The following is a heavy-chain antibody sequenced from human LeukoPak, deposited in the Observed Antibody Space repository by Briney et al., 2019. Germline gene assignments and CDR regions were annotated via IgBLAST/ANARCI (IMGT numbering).Heavy chain of an antibody. Sequence: SVKVSCKASGFTFTSSAVQWVRQARGQRLEWIGWIVVGSGNTNYAQRFQERVTITRDMSTSTAYMELSSLRSEDTAVYYCAAARDNWNYDYYYYYYMDVWGKGTTVTVSS. CDR3: AAARDNWNYDYYYYYYMDV. CDR1: GFTFTSSA. CDR2: IVVGSGNT. D-gene: IGHD1-7*01. J-gene: IGHJ6*03. V-gene: IGHV1-58*01.